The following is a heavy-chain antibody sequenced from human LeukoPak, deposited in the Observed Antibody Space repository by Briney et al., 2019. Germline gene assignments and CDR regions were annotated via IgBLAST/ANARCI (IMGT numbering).Heavy chain of an antibody. CDR1: GYRFTSYW. V-gene: IGHV5-51*01. CDR3: ASRYYYDSSGYYHDAFDI. Sequence: GESLKISFKGSGYRFTSYWIGWVRPRPGKGLEWRGIIYPGDSDTRYSPSFQGQVTISADKSISTAYLQWSSLKASDTAMYYCASRYYYDSSGYYHDAFDIWGQGTMVTVSS. D-gene: IGHD3-22*01. CDR2: IYPGDSDT. J-gene: IGHJ3*02.